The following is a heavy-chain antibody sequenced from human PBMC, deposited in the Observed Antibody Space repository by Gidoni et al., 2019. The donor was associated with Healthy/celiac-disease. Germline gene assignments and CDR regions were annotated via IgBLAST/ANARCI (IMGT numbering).Heavy chain of an antibody. J-gene: IGHJ6*02. CDR2: IYHSGST. CDR1: GYSISSGYY. V-gene: IGHV4-38-2*02. D-gene: IGHD1-26*01. CDR3: ARDSGILYYYYGMDV. Sequence: QVQLQESGPGPVKPSETLSLTCAVSGYSISSGYYWGWIRQPPGKGLEWIGSIYHSGSTYYNPSLKSRVTISVDTSKNQFSLKLSSVTAADTAVYYCARDSGILYYYYGMDVWGQGTTVTVSS.